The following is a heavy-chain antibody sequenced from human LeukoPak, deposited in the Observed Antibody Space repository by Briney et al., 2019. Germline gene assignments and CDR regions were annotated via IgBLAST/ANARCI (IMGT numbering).Heavy chain of an antibody. Sequence: ASVKVSCKASGYTFTSYYMHWVRQAPGQGLEWMGIINPSGGSTSYAQKFQGRVTMTRDTSTSTVYMELSSLRSEDTAVYYCARTSLFSIFGVVIIPVWFDPWGQGTLVTVSS. CDR1: GYTFTSYY. CDR2: INPSGGST. J-gene: IGHJ5*02. CDR3: ARTSLFSIFGVVIIPVWFDP. V-gene: IGHV1-46*01. D-gene: IGHD3-3*01.